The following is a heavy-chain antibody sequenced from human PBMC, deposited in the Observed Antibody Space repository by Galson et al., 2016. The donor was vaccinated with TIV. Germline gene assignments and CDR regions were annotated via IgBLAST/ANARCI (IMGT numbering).Heavy chain of an antibody. V-gene: IGHV1-2*02. CDR1: GYSFTGYF. CDR2: INPKTGAT. J-gene: IGHJ3*01. CDR3: ARSDSYYKYALDV. Sequence: SVKVSCKASGYSFTGYFMHWVRQAPGQGLEWMGWINPKTGATTYAQEFQGSITMTRDTSASTVYMDLNRLQPDDTAVYYCARSDSYYKYALDVWGQGATVTVSS. D-gene: IGHD3-10*01.